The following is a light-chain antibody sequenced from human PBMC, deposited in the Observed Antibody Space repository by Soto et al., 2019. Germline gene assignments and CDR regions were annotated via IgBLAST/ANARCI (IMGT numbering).Light chain of an antibody. CDR1: QSVSGSY. J-gene: IGKJ1*01. V-gene: IGKV3-20*01. CDR3: QQYGSSPRT. CDR2: GAS. Sequence: EIVLTQSPGTLSLSQGERATLSCRASQSVSGSYLAWYQQKPGQAPRLLIYGASSRATGIPDRFSGSGSGTDFTLTISRLEPEDFAVYYCQQYGSSPRTFGQGTKVEVK.